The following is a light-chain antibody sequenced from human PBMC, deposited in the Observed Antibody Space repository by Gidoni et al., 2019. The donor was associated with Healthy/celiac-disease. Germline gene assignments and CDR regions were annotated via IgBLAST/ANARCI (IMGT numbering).Light chain of an antibody. CDR3: QQYGSSPRT. J-gene: IGKJ1*01. Sequence: EIVLTQSPGTLSLSPGERATLPCRASQSVSSSYLAWYQQKPGQAPRLLIYGASSRATGIPDRFSGSGSGTDFTLTISRLDPEDFAVYYCQQYGSSPRTFXQXTKVXIK. CDR1: QSVSSSY. V-gene: IGKV3-20*01. CDR2: GAS.